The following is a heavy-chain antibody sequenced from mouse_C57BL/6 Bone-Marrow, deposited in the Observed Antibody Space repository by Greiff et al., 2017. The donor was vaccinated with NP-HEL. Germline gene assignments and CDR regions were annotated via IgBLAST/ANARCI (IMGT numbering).Heavy chain of an antibody. Sequence: VQLQQSGAELARPGASVKLSCKASGYTFTSSGISWVKQRTGQGLEWIGEIYPRSGNTYYNEKFKGKATLTADKSSSTAYMELRSLTSEDSAVYFCARRGSPAWFAYWGQGTLVTVSA. V-gene: IGHV1-81*01. CDR3: ARRGSPAWFAY. CDR2: IYPRSGNT. J-gene: IGHJ3*01. CDR1: GYTFTSSG.